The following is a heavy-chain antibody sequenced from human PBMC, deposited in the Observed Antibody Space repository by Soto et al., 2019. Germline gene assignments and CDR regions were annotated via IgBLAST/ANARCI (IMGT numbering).Heavy chain of an antibody. V-gene: IGHV4-61*01. CDR2: ISSSGNT. Sequence: SETLSLTCTVSGDSVSSDSYYWTWIRQPPGEGLEWVGYISSSGNTNYNPSLKSRITISLDTSSNQLSLKWTSVTAADTAVYYCARDARMPTDLGGYYYYAMDVWGQGTTVTVSS. CDR1: GDSVSSDSYY. D-gene: IGHD4-4*01. J-gene: IGHJ6*02. CDR3: ARDARMPTDLGGYYYYAMDV.